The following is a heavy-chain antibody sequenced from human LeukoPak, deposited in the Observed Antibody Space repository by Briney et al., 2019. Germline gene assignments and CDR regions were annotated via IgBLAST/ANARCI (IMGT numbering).Heavy chain of an antibody. V-gene: IGHV3-21*01. CDR2: ISGSSSYI. CDR1: GFTFSSYS. CDR3: ARTPSIVGYTSRELGHWYFDL. J-gene: IGHJ2*01. D-gene: IGHD6-13*01. Sequence: PGGSLRLSCAASGFTFSSYSMNWVRQAPGKGLEWLSSISGSSSYIYYADSVKGRFTISRDNARNSLYLQMKSLRAEDTPVYYCARTPSIVGYTSRELGHWYFDLWGRGTPVTVSS.